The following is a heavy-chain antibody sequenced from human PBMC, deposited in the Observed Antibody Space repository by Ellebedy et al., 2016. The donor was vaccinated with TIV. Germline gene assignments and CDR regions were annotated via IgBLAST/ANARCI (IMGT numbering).Heavy chain of an antibody. Sequence: PGGSLRLSCAASGFTFSAYGMHWVRQAPRKGLEWVAFIRYDGTNKFYADSVKARFIISRDNSKNTLYLQMNSLRAEDTAVYYCAKDRLWRRSGTQTFDNWGQGTLVTVSS. CDR2: IRYDGTNK. J-gene: IGHJ4*02. V-gene: IGHV3-30*02. D-gene: IGHD4/OR15-4a*01. CDR1: GFTFSAYG. CDR3: AKDRLWRRSGTQTFDN.